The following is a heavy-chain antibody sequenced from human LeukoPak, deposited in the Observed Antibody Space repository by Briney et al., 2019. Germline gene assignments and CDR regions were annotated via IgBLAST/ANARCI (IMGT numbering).Heavy chain of an antibody. CDR2: ISGTDGST. CDR3: AKAACTTSCYYNC. D-gene: IGHD2-2*01. CDR1: GFTFSTYA. Sequence: GGSLRLSCAASGFTFSTYAMSWVRQAPGKGLERVSAISGTDGSTYYADSVKGRFTISRDNSKNTLYLQMNSLRAEDTAVYYSAKAACTTSCYYNCWGQGTLVTVSS. V-gene: IGHV3-23*01. J-gene: IGHJ4*02.